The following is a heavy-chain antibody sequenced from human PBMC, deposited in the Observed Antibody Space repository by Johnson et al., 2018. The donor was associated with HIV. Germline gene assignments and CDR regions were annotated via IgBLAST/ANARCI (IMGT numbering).Heavy chain of an antibody. Sequence: EVQLLESGGGVVRPGGSLRLSCAASGFTFDDYGMSWVRQGPGKGLEWVSGINWNGGNTGYADSVKGRFTISRDNAKNSLDLQMNSLRVEDTALYYCARDRGYGDAFDIWGQGTMVTVSS. J-gene: IGHJ3*02. V-gene: IGHV3-20*04. D-gene: IGHD5-18*01. CDR2: INWNGGNT. CDR1: GFTFDDYG. CDR3: ARDRGYGDAFDI.